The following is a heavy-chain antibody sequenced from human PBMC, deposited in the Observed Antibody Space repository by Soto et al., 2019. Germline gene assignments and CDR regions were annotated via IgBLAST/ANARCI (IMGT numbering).Heavy chain of an antibody. J-gene: IGHJ4*02. CDR2: ISWNSGII. D-gene: IGHD6-13*01. V-gene: IGHV3-9*01. CDR3: ARDISIAAGGIDF. CDR1: WLNFVDHG. Sequence: RVPKAAAWLNFVDHGSRRVRQKPGKGLEWVSIISWNSGIIDYADSVKGRFTISRDNAKNSLYLQMNSLRPEDTALYYCARDISIAAGGIDFWGQGTLVTVSS.